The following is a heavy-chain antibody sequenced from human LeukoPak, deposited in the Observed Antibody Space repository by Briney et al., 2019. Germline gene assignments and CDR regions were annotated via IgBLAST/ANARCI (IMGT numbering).Heavy chain of an antibody. D-gene: IGHD1-26*01. J-gene: IGHJ3*02. Sequence: GESLKISCKGSGYSFTSYWIGWVRQMPGEGLEWMGIIYPGDSDTRYSPSLQGQVTISADKSISTAYLQWSSLKASDTAMYYCARHKWELHDAFDIWGQGTMVTVSS. V-gene: IGHV5-51*01. CDR1: GYSFTSYW. CDR3: ARHKWELHDAFDI. CDR2: IYPGDSDT.